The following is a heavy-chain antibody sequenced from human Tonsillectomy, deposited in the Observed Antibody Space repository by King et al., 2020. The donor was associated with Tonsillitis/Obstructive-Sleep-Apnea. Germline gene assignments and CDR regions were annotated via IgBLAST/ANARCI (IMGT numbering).Heavy chain of an antibody. CDR2: INHSGST. V-gene: IGHV4-34*01. D-gene: IGHD2-2*01. CDR3: ARYCSTTSCYYGMDV. J-gene: IGHJ6*02. Sequence: VQLQQWGAGLLKPSETLSLTCAVCGGSFSGYYWSWIRQPPGKGLEWIGEINHSGSTNYNPSLKSRVTISVDTSKNQFSLKLNFVTAADTAVYYCARYCSTTSCYYGMDVWGQGTTVTVSS. CDR1: GGSFSGYY.